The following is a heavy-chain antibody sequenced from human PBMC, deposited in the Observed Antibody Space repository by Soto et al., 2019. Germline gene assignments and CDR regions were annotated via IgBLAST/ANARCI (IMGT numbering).Heavy chain of an antibody. J-gene: IGHJ1*01. D-gene: IGHD4-17*01. CDR3: ARPQGGGDNLYFHH. V-gene: IGHV3-53*01. CDR1: GFTVSSSY. Sequence: EVQLVESGGGLIQPGGSLRLSCAASGFTVSSSYMTWVRQAPGKGLEWVSVIYSGGGTYYADSVKGRFTISRDNSKNTLYLQMNSLRAEDTAVYYCARPQGGGDNLYFHHWGQGTLVTVSS. CDR2: IYSGGGT.